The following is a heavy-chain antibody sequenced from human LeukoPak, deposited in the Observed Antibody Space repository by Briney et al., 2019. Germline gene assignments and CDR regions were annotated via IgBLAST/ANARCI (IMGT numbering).Heavy chain of an antibody. CDR1: GGSFSGYY. CDR3: ARAFFWQYQLPTQFDP. D-gene: IGHD2-2*01. J-gene: IGHJ5*02. CDR2: IYYSGST. V-gene: IGHV4-34*01. Sequence: SETLSLTCAVYGGSFSGYYWSWIRQPPGKGLEWIGSIYYSGSTYYNPSLKSRVTISVDTSKNQFSLKLSSVTAADTAVYYCARAFFWQYQLPTQFDPWGQGTLVTVSS.